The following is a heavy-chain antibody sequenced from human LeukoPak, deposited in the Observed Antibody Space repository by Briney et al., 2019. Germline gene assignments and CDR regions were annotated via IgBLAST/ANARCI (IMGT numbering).Heavy chain of an antibody. CDR1: GFTLSTYS. Sequence: AGGSLRLSCAASGFTLSTYSMNWVRQAPGKGLEWVSSISSSSSYIYYADSVKGRFTISRDNAKNALYLQMNSLRAEDTAVYFCARSKWAAVDLDYYAMDVWGKGITVTVSS. J-gene: IGHJ6*04. D-gene: IGHD1-26*01. CDR2: ISSSSSYI. CDR3: ARSKWAAVDLDYYAMDV. V-gene: IGHV3-21*01.